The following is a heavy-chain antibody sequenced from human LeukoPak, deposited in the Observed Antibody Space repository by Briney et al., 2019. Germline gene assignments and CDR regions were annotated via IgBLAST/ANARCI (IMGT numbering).Heavy chain of an antibody. V-gene: IGHV3-23*01. D-gene: IGHD3-22*01. CDR2: ISGSGGGT. CDR1: GFTFSSYA. Sequence: GGSLRLSCAASGFTFSSYAMSWVRQAPGKGLEWVSTISGSGGGTYSADSVKGRFTISRDNAKNSLYLQMNSLRAEDTAVYYCARGGYYDSSGLDIDYWGQGTLVTVSS. J-gene: IGHJ4*02. CDR3: ARGGYYDSSGLDIDY.